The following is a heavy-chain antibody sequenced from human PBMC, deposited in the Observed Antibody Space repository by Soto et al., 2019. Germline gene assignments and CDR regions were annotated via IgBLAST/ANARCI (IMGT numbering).Heavy chain of an antibody. Sequence: QVQLVQSGAEVKKPGSSVKVSCKASGGTFSSYTISWVRQAPGQGLEWMGRIIPILGIANYAQKFQGRVTITEDKSPRTAYMELSSLRSEDTAVYYCAREEYYYGSGAFFDYWGQGTLVTVSS. CDR2: IIPILGIA. J-gene: IGHJ4*02. V-gene: IGHV1-69*08. CDR1: GGTFSSYT. CDR3: AREEYYYGSGAFFDY. D-gene: IGHD3-10*01.